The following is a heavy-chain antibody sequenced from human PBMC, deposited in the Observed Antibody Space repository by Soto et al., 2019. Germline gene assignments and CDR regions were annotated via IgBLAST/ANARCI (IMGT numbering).Heavy chain of an antibody. Sequence: GGSLRLSCAASGFTVSSNYMSWVRQAPGKGLEWVSVIYSGGSTYYADSVKGRFTISRDNSKNTLYLQMNSLRAEDTAVYYCARDNIVVVPAAMRGTYYYGMEVWGKGTTVTVSS. D-gene: IGHD2-2*01. CDR2: IYSGGST. CDR3: ARDNIVVVPAAMRGTYYYGMEV. CDR1: GFTVSSNY. J-gene: IGHJ6*04. V-gene: IGHV3-66*01.